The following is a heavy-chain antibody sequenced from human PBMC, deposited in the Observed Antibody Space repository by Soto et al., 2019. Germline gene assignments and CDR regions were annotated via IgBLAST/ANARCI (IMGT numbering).Heavy chain of an antibody. J-gene: IGHJ3*01. V-gene: IGHV3-23*01. Sequence: EVHLLESGGGLVRPGGSLRLSCAASGFTFYTYAMNWVRQAPGKGLEWVSTISGGGDGTYYADSVKGRFTISRDNSRNTVYLQMNSLRAEDTAVYYCAKKGLGSLATYCTTGDCHYAFDVWGQGTLVTVSS. CDR2: ISGGGDGT. CDR3: AKKGLGSLATYCTTGDCHYAFDV. D-gene: IGHD2-8*01. CDR1: GFTFYTYA.